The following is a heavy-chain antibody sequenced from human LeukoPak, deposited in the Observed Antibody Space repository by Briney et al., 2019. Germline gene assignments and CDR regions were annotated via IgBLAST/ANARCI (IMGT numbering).Heavy chain of an antibody. Sequence: SETLSLTCTVSGGSISSHYWSWIRQPPGKGLEWIGHIYYSGSTNYNPSLKSRVTISVDTSKNQFSLRLSSVTAADTAVYYCARGKRGEQLVPSRRYYYYYMDVWGKGTTVTVSS. J-gene: IGHJ6*03. V-gene: IGHV4-59*08. D-gene: IGHD6-6*01. CDR3: ARGKRGEQLVPSRRYYYYYMDV. CDR2: IYYSGST. CDR1: GGSISSHY.